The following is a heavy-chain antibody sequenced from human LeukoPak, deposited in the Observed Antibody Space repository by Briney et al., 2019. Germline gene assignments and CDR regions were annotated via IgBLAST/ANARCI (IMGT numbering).Heavy chain of an antibody. Sequence: PGGSLRLSCAASGFTFSSYGMHWVRQAPGKGLEWVAFIRYDGSNKYYADSVKGRFTISRDNSKNTLYLQMNSLRAEDTAVYYCAKGLFMITFGGVIGDYWGQGTLVTVSS. CDR2: IRYDGSNK. D-gene: IGHD3-16*02. CDR1: GFTFSSYG. V-gene: IGHV3-30*02. CDR3: AKGLFMITFGGVIGDY. J-gene: IGHJ4*02.